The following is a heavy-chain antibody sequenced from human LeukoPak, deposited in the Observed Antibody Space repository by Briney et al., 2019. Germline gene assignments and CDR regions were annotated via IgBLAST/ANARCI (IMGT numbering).Heavy chain of an antibody. CDR1: GGSISSGDYY. D-gene: IGHD3-22*01. V-gene: IGHV4-30-4*01. CDR2: IYYSGST. Sequence: SQTLSLTCTVSGGSISSGDYYWSWLRQPPGKGLEWIGYIYYSGSTYYNPSLKSRVTISVDTSKNQFSLKLSSVTAADTAVYYCARGKTVYDSSGYYRGSDAFDIWGQGTMVTVSS. J-gene: IGHJ3*02. CDR3: ARGKTVYDSSGYYRGSDAFDI.